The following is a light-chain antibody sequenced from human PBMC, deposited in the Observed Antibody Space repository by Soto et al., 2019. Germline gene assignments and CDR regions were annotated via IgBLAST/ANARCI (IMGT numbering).Light chain of an antibody. CDR3: QRYNSYSWT. Sequence: DIQMTQSPSTLSASVGDRVTITCRASQSISSWLAWYQQKPGKAPKLLIYDASSLESGVPSRFRGSGSGTEFTLTISSLQPDDFATYYCQRYNSYSWTFGQGNKVEIK. J-gene: IGKJ1*01. CDR2: DAS. CDR1: QSISSW. V-gene: IGKV1-5*01.